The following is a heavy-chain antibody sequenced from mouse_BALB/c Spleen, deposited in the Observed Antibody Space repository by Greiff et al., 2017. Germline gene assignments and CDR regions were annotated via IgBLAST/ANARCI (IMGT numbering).Heavy chain of an antibody. J-gene: IGHJ4*01. D-gene: IGHD1-2*01. V-gene: IGHV1-54*01. CDR2: ISCYNGAT. CDR3: AREATATYYAMDY. CDR1: GYAFTNYL. Sequence: VQLQQSGAELVRPGTSVKVSCKASGYAFTNYLIEWVKQRPGQGLEWIGYISCYNGATSYNQKFKGKATFTVDTSSSTAYMQFNSLTSEDSAVYYCAREATATYYAMDYWGQGTSVTVSS.